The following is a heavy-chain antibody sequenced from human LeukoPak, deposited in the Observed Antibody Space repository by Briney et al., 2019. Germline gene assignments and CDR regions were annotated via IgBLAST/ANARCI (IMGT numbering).Heavy chain of an antibody. CDR2: ISGSGGGT. V-gene: IGHV3-23*01. Sequence: PGGSLRLSCAASGFTFSSYAMSWVRQAPGKGLEWVSAISGSGGGTYYADSVKGRFTISRDNSKNTLYLQMNSLRAEDTAVYYCARNLRGIAVAGTGAFDIWGQGTMVTVSS. D-gene: IGHD6-19*01. CDR3: ARNLRGIAVAGTGAFDI. J-gene: IGHJ3*02. CDR1: GFTFSSYA.